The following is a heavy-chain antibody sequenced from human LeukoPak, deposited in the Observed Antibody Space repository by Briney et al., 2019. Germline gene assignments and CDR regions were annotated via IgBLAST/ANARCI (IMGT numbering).Heavy chain of an antibody. J-gene: IGHJ4*02. CDR2: ISDTGGST. D-gene: IGHD4-11*01. CDR3: AKGLPYFDY. V-gene: IGHV3-23*01. CDR1: GFTFSTHA. Sequence: GGSLRLSCAASGFTFSTHAMSWVRQAPGRGLEGVSAISDTGGSTYYADSVKGRFTIFRDNSKNTLYLQMNSLRAEDTAVYYCAKGLPYFDYWGQGTLATVSS.